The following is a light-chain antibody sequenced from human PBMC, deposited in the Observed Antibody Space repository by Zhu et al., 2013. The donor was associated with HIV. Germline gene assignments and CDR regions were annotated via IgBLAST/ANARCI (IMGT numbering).Light chain of an antibody. CDR2: WAS. J-gene: IGKJ2*04. V-gene: IGKV4-1*01. CDR1: QSVLQSSKNKNY. CDR3: QQYYTTPCS. Sequence: DIVMTQSPDSLAVSLGERATINCKSSQSVLQSSKNKNYLAWYQQRPGQPPKLLIYWASTRESGVPDRFRGSGSGTDFTLTISSLQAEDVAVYYCQQYYTTPCSFGQGTKLEIK.